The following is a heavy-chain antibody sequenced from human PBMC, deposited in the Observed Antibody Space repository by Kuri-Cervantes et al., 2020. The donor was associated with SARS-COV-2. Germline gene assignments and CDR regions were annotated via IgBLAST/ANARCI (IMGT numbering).Heavy chain of an antibody. CDR2: IYHSGST. CDR1: GGSISSSSYY. V-gene: IGHV4-39*07. CDR3: ARQTQYYGSGSYSIRGQYYFDY. D-gene: IGHD3-10*01. J-gene: IGHJ4*02. Sequence: GSLRLSCTVSGGSISSSSYYWGWIRQPPGKGLEWIGEIYHSGSTNYNPSLKSRVTISVDKSKNQFSLKLSSVTAADTAVYYCARQTQYYGSGSYSIRGQYYFDYWGQGTLVTVSS.